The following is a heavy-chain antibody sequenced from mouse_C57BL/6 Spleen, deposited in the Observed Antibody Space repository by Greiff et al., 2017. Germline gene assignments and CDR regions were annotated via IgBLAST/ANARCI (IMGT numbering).Heavy chain of an antibody. CDR1: GYTFTSYW. V-gene: IGHV1-59*01. J-gene: IGHJ3*01. CDR2: IDPSDSYT. Sequence: VQLQQPGAELVRPGTSVKLSCKASGYTFTSYWMHWVKQRPGQGLEWIGVIDPSDSYTNYNQKFKGKATLTVDTSSSTAYMQLSSLTSEDSAVYYCARGDSSGYRTWFAYWGQGTLVTVSA. D-gene: IGHD3-2*02. CDR3: ARGDSSGYRTWFAY.